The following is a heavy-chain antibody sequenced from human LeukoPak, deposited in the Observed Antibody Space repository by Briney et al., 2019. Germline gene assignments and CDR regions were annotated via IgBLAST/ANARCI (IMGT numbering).Heavy chain of an antibody. D-gene: IGHD5-24*01. V-gene: IGHV1-2*02. CDR2: INPNSGGT. CDR1: GYTFTSYG. J-gene: IGHJ5*02. Sequence: ASVKVSCKASGYTFTSYGISWVRQAPGQGLEWMGWINPNSGGTNYAQKFQGRVTMTRDTSISTAYMELSRLRSDGTAVYYCARARDGYRSVLDPWGQGTLVTVSS. CDR3: ARARDGYRSVLDP.